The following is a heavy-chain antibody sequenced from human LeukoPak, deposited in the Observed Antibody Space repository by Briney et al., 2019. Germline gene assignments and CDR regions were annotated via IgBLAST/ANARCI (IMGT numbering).Heavy chain of an antibody. CDR3: ARGRRWASLGY. J-gene: IGHJ4*02. Sequence: PSEILSLTCAVYGGSFSGYYWSWIRQPPGKGLEWIGEINHSGSTNYNPSLKSRVTISVDTSKNHFSLKLSSVTAADTAVYYCARGRRWASLGYWGQGTLVTVAS. V-gene: IGHV4-34*01. D-gene: IGHD4-23*01. CDR2: INHSGST. CDR1: GGSFSGYY.